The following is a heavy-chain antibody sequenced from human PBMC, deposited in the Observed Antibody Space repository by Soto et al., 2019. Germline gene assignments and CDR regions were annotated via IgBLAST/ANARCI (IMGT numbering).Heavy chain of an antibody. Sequence: EVQLLESGGGLVQPGGSLRLSCAASGFTFSNNVMNWVRQAPGKGLEWVSGISDNGGSTYYADSVKGRCTISRDNSKNTRYRQTNSLGAEDTAVYYCAKGEYGAARGGMDVWGQGTTVTVSS. CDR1: GFTFSNNV. CDR3: AKGEYGAARGGMDV. V-gene: IGHV3-23*01. J-gene: IGHJ6*02. CDR2: ISDNGGST. D-gene: IGHD6-6*01.